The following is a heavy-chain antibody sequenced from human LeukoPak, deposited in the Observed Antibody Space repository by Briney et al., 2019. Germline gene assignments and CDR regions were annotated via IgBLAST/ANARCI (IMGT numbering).Heavy chain of an antibody. CDR2: IIPIFGTA. Sequence: SVKVSCKASGGTFNSYAISWVRQAPGQGLEWMGGIIPIFGTANYAQKFQGRVTITADESTSTAYMELSSLRSEDTAVYYCARDPCYDILTGYCPHEGGWFDPWGQGTLVTVSS. CDR1: GGTFNSYA. D-gene: IGHD3-9*01. CDR3: ARDPCYDILTGYCPHEGGWFDP. V-gene: IGHV1-69*13. J-gene: IGHJ5*02.